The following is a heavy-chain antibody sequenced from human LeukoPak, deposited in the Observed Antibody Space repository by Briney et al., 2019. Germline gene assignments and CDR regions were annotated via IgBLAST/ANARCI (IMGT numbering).Heavy chain of an antibody. V-gene: IGHV3-74*01. CDR3: ARAPSEIGGYFPEYFRH. J-gene: IGHJ1*01. CDR1: GYTLSIYW. D-gene: IGHD3-22*01. CDR2: FKSDGST. Sequence: GGSLRLFCAPSGYTLSIYWTLCVRRAPGEGGVGVSRFKSDGSTNYADSVKGRFTISRDNANNTLSLQMNSLRPEDTGVYYCARAPSEIGGYFPEYFRHWGQGTLVTVSS.